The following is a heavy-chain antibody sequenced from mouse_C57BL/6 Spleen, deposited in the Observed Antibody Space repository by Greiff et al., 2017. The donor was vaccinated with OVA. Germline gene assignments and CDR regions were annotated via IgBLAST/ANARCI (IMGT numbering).Heavy chain of an antibody. V-gene: IGHV3-6*01. D-gene: IGHD1-1*01. CDR1: GYSITSGYY. J-gene: IGHJ3*01. CDR3: AREYYWGFAY. Sequence: ESGPGLVKPSQSLSLTCSVTGYSITSGYYWNWIRQFPGNKLEWMGYISYDGSNNYNPSLKNRISITRDSSKSQFFLKLNSATTEDTATYYCAREYYWGFAYWGQGTLVTVSA. CDR2: ISYDGSN.